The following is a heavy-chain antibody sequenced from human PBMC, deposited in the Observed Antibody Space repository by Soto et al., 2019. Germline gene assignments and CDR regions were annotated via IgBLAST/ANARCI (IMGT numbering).Heavy chain of an antibody. V-gene: IGHV3-72*01. CDR2: IRKKANSYTT. CDR1: GFIFSDHY. J-gene: IGHJ3*02. CDR3: ARHSRYDCTSCDAFDI. D-gene: IGHD2-2*01. Sequence: EVQLVESGGGLVQPGGSLRLSCVASGFIFSDHYMDWVRQAPGKGLEWVGSIRKKANSYTTEYAASVKGRFTISREDSKDSLYLQMNSLKTEDTAVYYCARHSRYDCTSCDAFDIWGQGTMVTVSS.